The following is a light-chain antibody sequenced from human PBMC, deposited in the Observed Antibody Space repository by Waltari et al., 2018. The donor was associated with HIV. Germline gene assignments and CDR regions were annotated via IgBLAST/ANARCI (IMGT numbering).Light chain of an antibody. CDR1: QGISSA. CDR2: DGS. J-gene: IGKJ4*01. Sequence: AIQLTQSPSSLSASVGDRVTITCRASQGISSALAWDQQKAGKAPKLLIYDGSSLESGVPSRFSGTGSGTDFTLIISSLQPEDFATYYCQQFKSYPHTFGGGTKVEIK. V-gene: IGKV1-13*02. CDR3: QQFKSYPHT.